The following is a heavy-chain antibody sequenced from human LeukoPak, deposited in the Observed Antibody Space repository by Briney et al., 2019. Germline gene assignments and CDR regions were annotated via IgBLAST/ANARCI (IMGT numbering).Heavy chain of an antibody. D-gene: IGHD3-16*01. CDR1: GYTFTSYD. CDR3: ARARRLRLGENCLYYFDY. J-gene: IGHJ4*02. V-gene: IGHV1-8*01. Sequence: ASVKVSFKASGYTFTSYDINWVRQATGQGLEWMGWMNPNSGNTGYAQKFQGRVTMTRNASISTAYMELSSLRSEDTAVYYCARARRLRLGENCLYYFDYWSQGTLVTVSS. CDR2: MNPNSGNT.